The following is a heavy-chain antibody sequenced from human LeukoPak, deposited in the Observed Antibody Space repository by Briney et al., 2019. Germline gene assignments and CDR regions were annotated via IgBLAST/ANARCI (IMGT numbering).Heavy chain of an antibody. J-gene: IGHJ4*02. D-gene: IGHD3-16*02. V-gene: IGHV3-48*01. CDR3: ARDPPQYYDYVWGSYRWRYFDY. Sequence: PGGSLRLSCAASGFTFSSYSMNWVRQAPGKGLEWVSYISSSSSTIYYADSVKGRFTISRDNAKNSLYPQMNSLRAEDTAVYYCARDPPQYYDYVWGSYRWRYFDYWGQGTLVTVSS. CDR1: GFTFSSYS. CDR2: ISSSSSTI.